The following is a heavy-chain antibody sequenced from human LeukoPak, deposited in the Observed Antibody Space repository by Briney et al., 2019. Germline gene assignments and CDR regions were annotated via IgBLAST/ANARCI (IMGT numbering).Heavy chain of an antibody. CDR2: ISGSGGST. J-gene: IGHJ3*02. Sequence: PGGSLRLSCAASGFTFSSYAMSWVRQAPGKGLEWVSAISGSGGSTYYADSVKGRFTIPRDNSKNSVYLQMNSLRAEDTAVYYCARSSSESYYPHDAFDIWGQGTMVTVSS. D-gene: IGHD1-26*01. CDR3: ARSSSESYYPHDAFDI. V-gene: IGHV3-23*01. CDR1: GFTFSSYA.